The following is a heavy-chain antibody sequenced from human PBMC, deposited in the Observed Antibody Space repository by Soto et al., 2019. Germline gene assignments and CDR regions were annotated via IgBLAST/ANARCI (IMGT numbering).Heavy chain of an antibody. V-gene: IGHV1-69*02. Sequence: QVHLEQSGAEVKKPGSSVKVSCKAAGGTFSTYTLIWVRQAPGQGLEWMGRIIPMLTVTNSAQKFQGRVTLTADKSTITVFMELASLTSDDSAVYYCSIGSWSSETFDVWGQGTMVTVSS. CDR1: GGTFSTYT. CDR2: IIPMLTVT. D-gene: IGHD6-19*01. CDR3: SIGSWSSETFDV. J-gene: IGHJ3*01.